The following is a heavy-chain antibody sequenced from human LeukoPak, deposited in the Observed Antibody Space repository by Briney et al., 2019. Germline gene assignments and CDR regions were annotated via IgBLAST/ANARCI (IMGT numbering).Heavy chain of an antibody. CDR2: IYTSGST. D-gene: IGHD4-23*01. J-gene: IGHJ5*02. CDR3: ARAAVVSGWRNWFDP. Sequence: RPSQTLSLTCTVSGGSMSSGSYYWSWIRQPAGKGLEWIGRIYTSGSTNYNPSLKSRITISVDTSKNQFSLKLSSVTAADTAVYYCARAAVVSGWRNWFDPWGQGTLVTVSS. V-gene: IGHV4-61*02. CDR1: GGSMSSGSYY.